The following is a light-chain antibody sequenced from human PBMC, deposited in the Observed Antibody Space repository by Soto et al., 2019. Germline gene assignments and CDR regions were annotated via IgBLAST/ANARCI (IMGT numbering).Light chain of an antibody. Sequence: DIPLTQSPSFLSACVGDRVTITCRASQDISNYLVWYQQKPGKAPKVLIYAGSTLQSGVPSKFSGSGSGTEFSLTISSLQPEDFATYYCQQLRSNPITFGQGTRLEI. CDR3: QQLRSNPIT. CDR1: QDISNY. J-gene: IGKJ5*01. V-gene: IGKV1-9*01. CDR2: AGS.